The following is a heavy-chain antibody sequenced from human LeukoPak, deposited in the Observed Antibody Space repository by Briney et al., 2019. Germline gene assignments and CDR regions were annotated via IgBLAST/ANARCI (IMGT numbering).Heavy chain of an antibody. D-gene: IGHD3-3*01. Sequence: ETLSLTCAVYGGSFSGYYWSWVRQAPGKGLEWVSGISAGGDSTYYADSVKGRITISRDNSKNTLYLQMNSLRAEDTAVYYCAKLFWSGYYSGNSPIDYWGQGTLVTVSS. CDR1: GGSFSGYY. J-gene: IGHJ4*02. V-gene: IGHV3-23*01. CDR3: AKLFWSGYYSGNSPIDY. CDR2: ISAGGDST.